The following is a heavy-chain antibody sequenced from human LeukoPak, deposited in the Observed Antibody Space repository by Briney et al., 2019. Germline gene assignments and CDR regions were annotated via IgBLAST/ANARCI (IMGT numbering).Heavy chain of an antibody. D-gene: IGHD2/OR15-2a*01. CDR2: ISAHNGDT. J-gene: IGHJ4*02. CDR1: GTSFTNYG. V-gene: IGHV1-18*01. CDR3: ARGEYPNDS. Sequence: ASVKVSCKVVGTSFTNYGITWVRQAPGQGLEWMAWISAHNGDTNVAQNFQGRVTMTTDTSTSTAYMELRSLRSDDTAMYYCARGEYPNDSWGQGTLVTVSS.